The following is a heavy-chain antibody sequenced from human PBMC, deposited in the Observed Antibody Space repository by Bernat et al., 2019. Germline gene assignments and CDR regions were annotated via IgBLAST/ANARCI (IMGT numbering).Heavy chain of an antibody. Sequence: QVQHVQSGAEVQKPGASVKLSCKSSGYTLINYAMHWVRQPPEQPLDWRGWIGANNEKTKYSQKFHGRVPIIRDTSASTVLLEVNSLTSEDSAVYFCAREGNCTGGSCYHFDYWGQGTLVTVSS. CDR1: GYTLINYA. CDR2: IGANNEKT. J-gene: IGHJ4*02. V-gene: IGHV1-3*01. CDR3: AREGNCTGGSCYHFDY. D-gene: IGHD2-8*02.